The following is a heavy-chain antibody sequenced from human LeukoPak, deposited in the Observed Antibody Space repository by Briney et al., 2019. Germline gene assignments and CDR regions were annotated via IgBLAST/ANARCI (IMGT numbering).Heavy chain of an antibody. J-gene: IGHJ4*02. CDR1: GFTFDDYA. CDR3: ARDTPYYDFWSGYSSFDY. D-gene: IGHD3-3*01. CDR2: ISYDGSNK. Sequence: GGSLRLSCAASGFTFDDYAMHWVRQAPGKGLEWVAVISYDGSNKYYADSVKGRFTISRDNSKNTLYLQMNSLRAEDTAVYYCARDTPYYDFWSGYSSFDYWGQGTLVTVSS. V-gene: IGHV3-30-3*01.